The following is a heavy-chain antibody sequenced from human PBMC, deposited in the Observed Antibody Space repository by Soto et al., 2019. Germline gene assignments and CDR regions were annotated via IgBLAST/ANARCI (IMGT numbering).Heavy chain of an antibody. D-gene: IGHD4-17*01. J-gene: IGHJ4*02. CDR1: GGSVSSSSYY. Sequence: QLQLQESGPELVKPSETLSLTCTVSGGSVSSSSYYWGWIRQPPGKGLEWIGSIYYSGSTYYNPSLKSRVTVSGDTSKIQFSLRLSSVTAADTAVYYCARHVDYGDYHTDYWGQGTLVTVSS. CDR2: IYYSGST. CDR3: ARHVDYGDYHTDY. V-gene: IGHV4-39*01.